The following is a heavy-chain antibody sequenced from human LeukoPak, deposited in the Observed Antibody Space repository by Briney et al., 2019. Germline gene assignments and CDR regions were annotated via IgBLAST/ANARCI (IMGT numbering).Heavy chain of an antibody. CDR3: ARSGILTGYYGTYYYYYMDV. CDR2: INPNSGGT. J-gene: IGHJ6*03. Sequence: ASVKVSCKASGYTFISYDINWVRQATGQGLEWMGWINPNSGGTNYAQKFQSRVTMTRDTSISTAYMELSRLRSDDTAVYYCARSGILTGYYGTYYYYYMDVWGKGTTVTVSS. D-gene: IGHD3-9*01. V-gene: IGHV1-2*02. CDR1: GYTFISYD.